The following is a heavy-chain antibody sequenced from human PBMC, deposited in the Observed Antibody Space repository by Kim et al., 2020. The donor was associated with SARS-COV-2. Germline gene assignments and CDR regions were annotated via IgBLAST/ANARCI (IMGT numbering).Heavy chain of an antibody. Sequence: YTHYADFVKGRFTGSRDDAENSLYQQMNRLRAEDTAVYYCARERYGDLDYWGQGTLVTVSS. D-gene: IGHD4-17*01. J-gene: IGHJ4*02. V-gene: IGHV3-11*05. CDR2: YT. CDR3: ARERYGDLDY.